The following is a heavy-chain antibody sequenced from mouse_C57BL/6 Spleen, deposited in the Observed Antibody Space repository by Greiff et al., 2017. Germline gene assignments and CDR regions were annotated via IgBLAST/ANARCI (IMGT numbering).Heavy chain of an antibody. CDR2: ISDGGSYT. CDR3: ARDDYDVGAMDY. D-gene: IGHD2-4*01. V-gene: IGHV5-4*01. CDR1: GFTFSSYA. J-gene: IGHJ4*01. Sequence: EVQGVESGGGLVKPGGSLKLSCAASGFTFSSYAMSWVRQTPEKRLEWVATISDGGSYTYYPDNVKGRFTISRDNAKNNPYLQMSHLKSEDTAMYYCARDDYDVGAMDYWGQGTSVTVSS.